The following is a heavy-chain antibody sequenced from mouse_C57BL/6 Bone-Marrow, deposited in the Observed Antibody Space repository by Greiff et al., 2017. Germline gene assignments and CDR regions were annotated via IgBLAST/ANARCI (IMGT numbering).Heavy chain of an antibody. V-gene: IGHV1-59*01. CDR1: GYTFTSYW. CDR3: ARWEYYGFDY. Sequence: QVQLQQPGAELVRPGTSVKLSCKASGYTFTSYWMHWVKQRPGQGLEWIGVIDPSDSYTNYNQKFKGKATLTVDTSSSTAYMQLSSLTSEDSAVYYCARWEYYGFDYWGQGTTLTVSS. D-gene: IGHD1-1*01. J-gene: IGHJ2*01. CDR2: IDPSDSYT.